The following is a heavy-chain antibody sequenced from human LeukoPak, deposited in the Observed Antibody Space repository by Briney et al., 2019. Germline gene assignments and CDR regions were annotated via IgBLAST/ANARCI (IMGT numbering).Heavy chain of an antibody. Sequence: PGGSLRLSCAASGFTFSSYSMNWVRQAPGKGLEWVSYISSSSSTIYYADSVKGRFTISRDNAKKSLYLQMNSLRAEDTAVYYCARGVYCSGGSCYPTFDYWGQGSLVTVSS. CDR1: GFTFSSYS. J-gene: IGHJ4*02. CDR2: ISSSSSTI. CDR3: ARGVYCSGGSCYPTFDY. D-gene: IGHD2-15*01. V-gene: IGHV3-48*04.